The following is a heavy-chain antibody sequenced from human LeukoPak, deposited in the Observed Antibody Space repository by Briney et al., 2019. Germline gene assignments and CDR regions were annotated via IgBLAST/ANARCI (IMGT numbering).Heavy chain of an antibody. Sequence: ASVKVSCKASGYTFTSYDINWVRQATGQGLEWMGWMNPNSGNTGYAQKFQGRVTMTRNTSISTAYMELSSLRSEDTAVYYCARSYSMVRGVITGPAYYMDVWGKGTTVIVSS. D-gene: IGHD3-10*01. CDR2: MNPNSGNT. CDR1: GYTFTSYD. CDR3: ARSYSMVRGVITGPAYYMDV. J-gene: IGHJ6*03. V-gene: IGHV1-8*01.